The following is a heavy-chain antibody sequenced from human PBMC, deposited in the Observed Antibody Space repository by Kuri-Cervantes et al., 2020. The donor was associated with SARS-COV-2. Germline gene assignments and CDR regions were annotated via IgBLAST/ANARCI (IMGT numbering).Heavy chain of an antibody. D-gene: IGHD2-2*01. J-gene: IGHJ6*03. Sequence: SVKVSCKASGGTFSSYAISWVRQAPGQGLEWMGGIIPILGTANYAQKFQGRVTITTDESTSTAYMELSSLRSEDTAVYYCASGRREIVVVPTDMGMDVWGKGTTVTVSS. CDR2: IIPILGTA. V-gene: IGHV1-69*05. CDR3: ASGRREIVVVPTDMGMDV. CDR1: GGTFSSYA.